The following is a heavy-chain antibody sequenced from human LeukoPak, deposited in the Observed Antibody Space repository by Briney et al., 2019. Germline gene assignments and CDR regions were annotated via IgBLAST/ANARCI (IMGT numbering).Heavy chain of an antibody. J-gene: IGHJ4*02. CDR3: ARDMDSGPDFFDY. CDR1: GYTFTAYY. V-gene: IGHV1-2*02. CDR2: IKPNSGDT. D-gene: IGHD1-26*01. Sequence: GASVKVSCKASGYTFTAYYMHWVRQAPGQGPEWMGWIKPNSGDTWYAQKFQGRVTMTRDTSISTAYMELSRLRSDDTAVYYCARDMDSGPDFFDYWGLGTLVTVSS.